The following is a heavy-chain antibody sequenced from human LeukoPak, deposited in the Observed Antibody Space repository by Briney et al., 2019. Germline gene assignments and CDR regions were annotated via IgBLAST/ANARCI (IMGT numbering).Heavy chain of an antibody. V-gene: IGHV4-34*01. J-gene: IGHJ5*02. D-gene: IGHD3-10*01. CDR2: INHSGST. CDR1: VGSFSNYY. CDR3: ARGPASGSDFAWFDP. Sequence: SEPLSLTCAFYVGSFSNYYWSWIRHPPGRGWDWMGEINHSGSTKFNPSLKSRVTILVDMSKSQFSLELRSVTAADTAVYYCARGPASGSDFAWFDPWGQGTLVTVSS.